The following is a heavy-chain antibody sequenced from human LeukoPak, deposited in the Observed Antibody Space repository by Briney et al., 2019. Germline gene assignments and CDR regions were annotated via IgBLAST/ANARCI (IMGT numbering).Heavy chain of an antibody. D-gene: IGHD5-12*01. V-gene: IGHV4-34*01. CDR2: INHSGST. Sequence: SETLSLTCTVSGGSISGYYWSWIRQPPGKGLEWIGEINHSGSTNYNPSLKSRVTISVDTSKNQFSLKLSSVTAADTAVYYCARPGYSGYEAALDIWGQGTMVTVSP. CDR1: GGSISGYY. CDR3: ARPGYSGYEAALDI. J-gene: IGHJ3*02.